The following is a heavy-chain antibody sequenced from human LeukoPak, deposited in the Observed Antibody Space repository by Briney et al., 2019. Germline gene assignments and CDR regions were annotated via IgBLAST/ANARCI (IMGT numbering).Heavy chain of an antibody. V-gene: IGHV4-4*07. CDR1: GGSISSYH. CDR3: ARDRVELLWFGELLGIINFDY. D-gene: IGHD3-10*01. Sequence: SETLSLTCTVSGGSISSYHWSWIRQPAGKGLEWIGRIYTSGSTNYNPSLKSRVTMSVDTSKNQFSLKLSSVTAADTAVYYCARDRVELLWFGELLGIINFDYWGQGTLVTVSS. CDR2: IYTSGST. J-gene: IGHJ4*02.